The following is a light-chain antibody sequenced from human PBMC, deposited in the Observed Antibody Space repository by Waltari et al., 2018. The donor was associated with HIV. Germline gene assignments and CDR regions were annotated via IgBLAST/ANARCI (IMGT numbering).Light chain of an antibody. CDR3: NSYTSSNTWV. J-gene: IGLJ3*02. Sequence: QSALTQPASVSGSPGQSITISCTGTSSDVGGYNYVSWYQHHPGKAPKLMIYEVTNRPSGVSKRFSGSKSGNTASLTISGLQAEDEPDYYCNSYTSSNTWVFGGGTKLTVL. CDR1: SSDVGGYNY. CDR2: EVT. V-gene: IGLV2-14*01.